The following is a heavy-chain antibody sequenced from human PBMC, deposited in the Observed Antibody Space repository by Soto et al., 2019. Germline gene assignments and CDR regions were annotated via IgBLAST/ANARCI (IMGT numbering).Heavy chain of an antibody. J-gene: IGHJ6*02. CDR2: IIPIFGTA. CDR3: ASGTPRYFSSTSCPLGYYYGMDV. D-gene: IGHD2-2*01. CDR1: GGTFSSYA. V-gene: IGHV1-69*13. Sequence: VASVKVSCKASGGTFSSYAISWVRQAPGQGLEWMGGIIPIFGTANYAQKFQGRVTITADESTSTAYMELSSLRSEDTAVYYCASGTPRYFSSTSCPLGYYYGMDVWGQGTTVTVSS.